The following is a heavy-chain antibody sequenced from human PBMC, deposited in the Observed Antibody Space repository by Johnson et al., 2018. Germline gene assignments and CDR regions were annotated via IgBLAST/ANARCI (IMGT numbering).Heavy chain of an antibody. D-gene: IGHD6-6*01. CDR3: TRRGTAVRPLGMDV. Sequence: VQLVQSGGGLVQPGGSLRLSCAASGFTFSSYAMSWVRQAPGKGLEWVSAISGSGGSTYYADSVTGRFTISRDNSKNTLYLQTNSLRAEDTAVYYFTRRGTAVRPLGMDVWGQGTTVTVAS. J-gene: IGHJ6*02. CDR1: GFTFSSYA. V-gene: IGHV3-23*04. CDR2: ISGSGGST.